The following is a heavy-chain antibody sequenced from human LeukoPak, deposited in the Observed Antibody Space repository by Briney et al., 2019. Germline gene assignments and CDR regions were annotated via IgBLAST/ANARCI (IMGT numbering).Heavy chain of an antibody. CDR1: GHTFNNHF. CDR2: INPRDGTT. CDR3: ARGADQEFDF. V-gene: IGHV1-46*02. Sequence: GASVTVSCKSSGHTFNNHFIHWVRQAPGQGLEWMGMINPRDGTTRTLEEFQGRVSMTRDTSTSTLYMGLSSLRSEDTATYFCARGADQEFDFWGQGALVTVSS. J-gene: IGHJ4*02.